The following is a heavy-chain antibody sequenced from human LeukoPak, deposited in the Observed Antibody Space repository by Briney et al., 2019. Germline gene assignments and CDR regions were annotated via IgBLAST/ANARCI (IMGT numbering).Heavy chain of an antibody. CDR1: GYTFTSYG. J-gene: IGHJ4*02. V-gene: IGHV1-18*01. D-gene: IGHD3-22*01. Sequence: GASVKVSCKASGYTFTSYGISWVRQAPGQGLEWMGWISAYNGNTNYAQKLQGRVTMTTDTSTSTAYMELRSLRSDDTAVYYCARDRAYYYDRSGYSAERNPGRRGWDYWGQGTLVTVSS. CDR2: ISAYNGNT. CDR3: ARDRAYYYDRSGYSAERNPGRRGWDY.